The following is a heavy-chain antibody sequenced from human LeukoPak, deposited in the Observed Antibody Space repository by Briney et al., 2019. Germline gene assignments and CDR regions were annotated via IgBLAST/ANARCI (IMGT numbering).Heavy chain of an antibody. D-gene: IGHD5-12*01. CDR1: GFTFSSYG. Sequence: PGRSLRLSCAASGFTFSSYGMHWVRQAPGKGLEWVAVISYDGSYKYYADSVKGRFTISRDNSKNTVYLQMNSLRAEDTAVYYCAREGDTGYEPFDYWGQGTLVTVSS. J-gene: IGHJ4*02. V-gene: IGHV3-30*03. CDR3: AREGDTGYEPFDY. CDR2: ISYDGSYK.